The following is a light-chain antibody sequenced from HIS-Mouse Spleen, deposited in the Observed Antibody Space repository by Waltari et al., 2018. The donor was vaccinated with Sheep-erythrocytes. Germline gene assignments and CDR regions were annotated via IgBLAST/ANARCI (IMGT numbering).Light chain of an antibody. CDR1: SSDVGGYNL. CDR2: EGS. CDR3: CSYAGSSTPWV. V-gene: IGLV2-23*01. Sequence: QSALTQPASVSGSPGQSITISCTGTSSDVGGYNLVSWYQQHPGKAPKLLIYEGSKRPSGVSNRFSVSKSGNTASLTISGLQAEDEADYYCCSYAGSSTPWVFGGGTKLTVL. J-gene: IGLJ3*02.